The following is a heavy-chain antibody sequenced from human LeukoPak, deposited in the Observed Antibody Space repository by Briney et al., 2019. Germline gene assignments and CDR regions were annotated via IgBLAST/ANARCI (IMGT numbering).Heavy chain of an antibody. D-gene: IGHD5-18*01. V-gene: IGHV1-8*03. CDR3: ARIQLIDYYGMDV. CDR2: MNPNSGNT. J-gene: IGHJ6*02. Sequence: ASVKVSCKAAGYTFTNYDINWVRQATGQGLEWMGWMNPNSGNTGYAQKFQGRVTITRNTSISTAYMELSSLRSEDTAVYFCARIQLIDYYGMDVWGQGTTVTVSS. CDR1: GYTFTNYD.